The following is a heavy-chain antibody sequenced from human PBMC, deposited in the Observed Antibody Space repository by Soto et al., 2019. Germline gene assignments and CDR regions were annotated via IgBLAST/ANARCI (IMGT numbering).Heavy chain of an antibody. V-gene: IGHV3-30-3*01. CDR3: ARASEVAGKEGYYFDY. CDR2: ISYDGSNK. CDR1: GFTFSSYA. J-gene: IGHJ4*02. D-gene: IGHD6-19*01. Sequence: QVQLVESGGGVVQPGRSLRLSCAASGFTFSSYAMHWVRQAPGKGLEWVAVISYDGSNKYYADSVKGRFTISRDNSKNTLYLQMNSLRAEDTAVYYCARASEVAGKEGYYFDYWGQGTLVTVSS.